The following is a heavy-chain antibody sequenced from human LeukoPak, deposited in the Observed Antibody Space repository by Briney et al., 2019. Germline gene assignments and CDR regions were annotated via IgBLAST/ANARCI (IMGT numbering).Heavy chain of an antibody. Sequence: PSQTLSLTCTVSGGSISSGGYYWSWIRQHPGKGLEWIGYIYYSGSTYYNPSLKSRVTISVDTSKNQFSLRLSSVTAADTAVYYCARGGNLDYFDYWGQGTLVTVSS. V-gene: IGHV4-31*03. CDR3: ARGGNLDYFDY. D-gene: IGHD4-23*01. CDR1: GGSISSGGYY. CDR2: IYYSGST. J-gene: IGHJ4*02.